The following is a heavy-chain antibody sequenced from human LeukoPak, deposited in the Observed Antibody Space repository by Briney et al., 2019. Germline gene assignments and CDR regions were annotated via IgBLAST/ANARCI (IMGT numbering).Heavy chain of an antibody. CDR2: IYYSGST. J-gene: IGHJ6*03. Sequence: PSETLSLTCTVSGGSISSYYCNWIRQPPGKGLEWIGYIYYSGSTNYNPSLKSRVTISVDTSKNQFSLKLSSVTAADTAVYYCARESPDLDYYYYYMDVWGKGTTVTVSS. CDR1: GGSISSYY. V-gene: IGHV4-59*01. CDR3: ARESPDLDYYYYYMDV.